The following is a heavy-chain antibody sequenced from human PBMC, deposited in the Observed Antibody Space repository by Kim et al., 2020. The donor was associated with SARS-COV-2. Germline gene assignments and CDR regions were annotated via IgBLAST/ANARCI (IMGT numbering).Heavy chain of an antibody. V-gene: IGHV1-69*13. CDR3: ARGPSGRPWDELFY. CDR2: IIPIFGTA. CDR1: GGTFSSYA. D-gene: IGHD1-26*01. J-gene: IGHJ4*02. Sequence: SVKVSCKASGGTFSSYAISWVRQAPGQGLEWMGGIIPIFGTANYAQKFQGRVTITADESTSTAYMELSSLRSEDTAVYYCARGPSGRPWDELFYWGQGTLVTVSS.